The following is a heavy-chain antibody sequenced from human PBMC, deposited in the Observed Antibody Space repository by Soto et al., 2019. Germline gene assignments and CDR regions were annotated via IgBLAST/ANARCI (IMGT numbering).Heavy chain of an antibody. J-gene: IGHJ2*01. Sequence: QVQLQESGPGLVKPSETLSLTCTVSGGSISSYYWSWIRQPPGKGLEWIGYIYHSGSTNYNPSLKSRVTISVDTSKNQLSLKLSSVTAADTAVYYCARVENYYESSGYYWYFDLWGRGTLVTVSS. CDR3: ARVENYYESSGYYWYFDL. CDR1: GGSISSYY. CDR2: IYHSGST. V-gene: IGHV4-59*08. D-gene: IGHD3-22*01.